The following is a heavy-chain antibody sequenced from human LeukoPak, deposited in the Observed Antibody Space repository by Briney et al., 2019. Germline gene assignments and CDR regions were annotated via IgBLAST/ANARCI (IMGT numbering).Heavy chain of an antibody. CDR2: ISSSSSYI. CDR1: GFTFSSYS. Sequence: TGGSLRLSCAASGFTFSSYSMNWVRQAPGKGLEWVSSISSSSSYIYYADSVKGRFTISRDNAKNSLYLQMNSLKTEDTAVYYCTTDLDDIAAATDAFDIWGQGTMVTVSS. CDR3: TTDLDDIAAATDAFDI. D-gene: IGHD6-13*01. V-gene: IGHV3-21*03. J-gene: IGHJ3*02.